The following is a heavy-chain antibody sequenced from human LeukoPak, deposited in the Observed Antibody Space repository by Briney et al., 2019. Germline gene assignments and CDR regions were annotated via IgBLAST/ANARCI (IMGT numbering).Heavy chain of an antibody. CDR1: GGSISSGGYS. CDR2: IYHSGST. D-gene: IGHD3-16*01. V-gene: IGHV4-30-2*01. CDR3: ARVHHYDYVWGNTYYFDY. Sequence: SETLSLTCAVSGGSISSGGYSWSWIRQPPGKGLEWIGYIYHSGSTYYNLSLKSRVTISVDRSKNQFSLKLSSVTAADTAVYYCARVHHYDYVWGNTYYFDYWGQGTLVTVSS. J-gene: IGHJ4*02.